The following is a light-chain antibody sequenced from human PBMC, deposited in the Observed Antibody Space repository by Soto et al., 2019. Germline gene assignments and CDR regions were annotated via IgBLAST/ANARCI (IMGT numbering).Light chain of an antibody. Sequence: ESVLTQSPATLSLSPGERATLSCRASQSVSRYLAWYQQKPGQAPRLLIYDASNRATGIQARFSGSGPGTDFTLTIRSLEPEDFAVYYCKQRSNWPITFGQGTRLEIK. V-gene: IGKV3-11*01. CDR2: DAS. J-gene: IGKJ5*01. CDR3: KQRSNWPIT. CDR1: QSVSRY.